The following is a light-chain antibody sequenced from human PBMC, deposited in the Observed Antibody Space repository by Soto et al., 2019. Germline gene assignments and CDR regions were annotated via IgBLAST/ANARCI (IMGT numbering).Light chain of an antibody. V-gene: IGKV2-24*01. CDR2: NVA. CDR3: MQATKYPPYT. CDR1: ESLVHTDGNTY. Sequence: DVVLTQTPLSSPVTLGQSASFSCRSSESLVHTDGNTYLNWLQQRPGQPPRLLIYNVAYRFSGVPDRFSGSGAGTDFTLKISRVEPEDVGTYYCMQATKYPPYTFGQGTKLEIE. J-gene: IGKJ2*01.